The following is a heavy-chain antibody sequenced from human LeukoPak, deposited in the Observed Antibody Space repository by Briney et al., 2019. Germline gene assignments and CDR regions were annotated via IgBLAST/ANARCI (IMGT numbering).Heavy chain of an antibody. CDR3: ARGSSVRGLDY. CDR2: INPNSGGT. D-gene: IGHD4-17*01. V-gene: IGHV1-2*02. Sequence: ASVKVSCKASGYTFTSYYLHWVRQAPGQGLEWMGWINPNSGGTNYAQKFQGRVTMTRDTSISTAYMELSRLGSDDTAVYYCARGSSVRGLDYWGQGTLVTVSS. CDR1: GYTFTSYY. J-gene: IGHJ4*02.